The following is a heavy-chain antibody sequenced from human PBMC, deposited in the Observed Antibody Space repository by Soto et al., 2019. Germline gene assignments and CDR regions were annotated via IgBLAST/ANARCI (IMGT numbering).Heavy chain of an antibody. D-gene: IGHD6-13*01. J-gene: IGHJ5*02. Sequence: QVQLVQSGAEVKKPGSSVKVSSQASGGTFSSYAISWVRQAPGQGLEWMGGIIPIFGTANYAQKFQGRVTIIAAESTSTAYMELSSLRSEDTAVYYCAGQPMAAAGKQLEVDWFDPWGQGTLVTVSS. CDR1: GGTFSSYA. V-gene: IGHV1-69*01. CDR3: AGQPMAAAGKQLEVDWFDP. CDR2: IIPIFGTA.